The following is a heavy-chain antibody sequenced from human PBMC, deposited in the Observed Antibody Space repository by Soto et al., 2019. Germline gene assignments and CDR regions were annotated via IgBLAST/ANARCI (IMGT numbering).Heavy chain of an antibody. J-gene: IGHJ6*02. CDR2: TYYRSKWYN. CDR1: GDSVSSNSAA. CDR3: ARDRGRYSSGWYRIHYGMDV. D-gene: IGHD6-19*01. Sequence: SQTLSLTCAISGDSVSSNSAAWNWIRQSPSRGLEWLGRTYYRSKWYNDYAVSVKSRITINPDTSKNQFSLQLNSVTPEDTAVYYCARDRGRYSSGWYRIHYGMDVWGQGTTVTVSS. V-gene: IGHV6-1*01.